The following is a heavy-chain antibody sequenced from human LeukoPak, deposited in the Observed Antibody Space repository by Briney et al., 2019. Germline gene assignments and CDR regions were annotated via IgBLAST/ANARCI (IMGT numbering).Heavy chain of an antibody. Sequence: PGGSLRLSSVASGFSFSHYGMYWGRPAPGKGLEWVAFMRYDAYDAASVRGRFTISRGNSRNTLYLQIDRLRPEDTAVYFCAKYGDYNRSYYYHYIDVWGKGTTVTVSS. CDR3: AKYGDYNRSYYYHYIDV. V-gene: IGHV3-30*02. CDR1: GFSFSHYG. D-gene: IGHD4-17*01. CDR2: MRYDA. J-gene: IGHJ6*03.